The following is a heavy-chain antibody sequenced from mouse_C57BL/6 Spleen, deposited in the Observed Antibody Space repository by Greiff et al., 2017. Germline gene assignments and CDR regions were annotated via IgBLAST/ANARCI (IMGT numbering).Heavy chain of an antibody. V-gene: IGHV7-1*01. CDR3: ARDYYYGRSYNY. D-gene: IGHD1-1*01. J-gene: IGHJ2*01. CDR1: GFTFSDFY. Sequence: EVQLVESGGGLVQSGRSLRLSCATSGFTFSDFYMEWVRQAPGKGLEWIAASRNKANDYTTGYSASVKGRFIVSRDTSQSILYLQMNALRAEDTAIYYCARDYYYGRSYNYWGQGTTLTVSS. CDR2: SRNKANDYTT.